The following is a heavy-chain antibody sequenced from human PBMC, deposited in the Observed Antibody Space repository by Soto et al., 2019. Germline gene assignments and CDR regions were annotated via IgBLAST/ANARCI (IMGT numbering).Heavy chain of an antibody. Sequence: EVQLVESGGGLVKPGGSLRLSCAASGFTFSNAWMSWVRQAPGKGLEWVGRIKSKTDGGTTDYAAPVKGRFTISRDDSKTTLYLQMNSLKTEDTAVYYCTTDQITMSPFDYWGQGTLVTVSS. D-gene: IGHD3-10*02. CDR1: GFTFSNAW. J-gene: IGHJ4*02. CDR2: IKSKTDGGTT. V-gene: IGHV3-15*01. CDR3: TTDQITMSPFDY.